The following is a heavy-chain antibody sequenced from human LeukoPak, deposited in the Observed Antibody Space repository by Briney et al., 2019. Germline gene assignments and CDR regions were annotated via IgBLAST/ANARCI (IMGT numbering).Heavy chain of an antibody. CDR3: ARRRGFMIFGVVMDFYFDY. Sequence: ASVKVSCKASGYTFTSYDINWVRQATGQGLEWMGWMNPNSGNTGYAQKFQGRVTMTRNTSISTAYMELSSLRSEDTAVYYCARRRGFMIFGVVMDFYFDYWGQGTLVTVSS. J-gene: IGHJ4*02. CDR1: GYTFTSYD. D-gene: IGHD3-3*01. V-gene: IGHV1-8*01. CDR2: MNPNSGNT.